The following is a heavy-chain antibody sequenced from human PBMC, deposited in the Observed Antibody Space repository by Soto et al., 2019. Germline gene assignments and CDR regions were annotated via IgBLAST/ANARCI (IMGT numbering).Heavy chain of an antibody. CDR3: ARDLFWRGKAAAGTVAFDS. D-gene: IGHD6-13*01. Sequence: QVQLQESGPGLVKPSPTLSLTCTVSGGSISSGGYYWSWIRQRPGKGLEWIGYIYYSGSTYYNPSLKSRVTISVDTSKNQFSLKLSSVAAADTPVYCCARDLFWRGKAAAGTVAFDSWGQGTMVTVSS. CDR1: GGSISSGGYY. CDR2: IYYSGST. V-gene: IGHV4-31*03. J-gene: IGHJ3*02.